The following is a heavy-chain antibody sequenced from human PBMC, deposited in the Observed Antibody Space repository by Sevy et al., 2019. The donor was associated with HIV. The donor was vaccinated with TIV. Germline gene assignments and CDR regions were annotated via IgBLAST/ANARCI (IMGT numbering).Heavy chain of an antibody. J-gene: IGHJ6*02. CDR2: IWYDGSNK. Sequence: GGSLRLSCAASGFTFSSYGMHWVRQAPGKGLEWVAVIWYDGSNKYYADSVKGRFTISRDNSKNMLFLQMNSLRDEDTAVYYCARGVVIMPDYYYYYGMDVWGQGTTVTVSS. V-gene: IGHV3-33*01. D-gene: IGHD3-3*01. CDR1: GFTFSSYG. CDR3: ARGVVIMPDYYYYYGMDV.